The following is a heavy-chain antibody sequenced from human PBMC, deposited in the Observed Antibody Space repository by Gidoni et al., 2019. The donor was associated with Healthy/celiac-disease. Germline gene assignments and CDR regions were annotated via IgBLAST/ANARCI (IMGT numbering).Heavy chain of an antibody. CDR1: GGTFSSYA. V-gene: IGHV1-69*01. D-gene: IGHD2-2*01. CDR2: IIPIFGTA. CDR3: ARGGIVVPAAMLSGFDY. Sequence: QVQLVQSGAEVKKPGSSVKVSCKASGGTFSSYAISWVRPAPGQGLEWMGGIIPIFGTANYAQKFQGRVTITADESTSTAYMELSSLRSEDTAVYYCARGGIVVPAAMLSGFDYWGQGTLVTVSS. J-gene: IGHJ4*02.